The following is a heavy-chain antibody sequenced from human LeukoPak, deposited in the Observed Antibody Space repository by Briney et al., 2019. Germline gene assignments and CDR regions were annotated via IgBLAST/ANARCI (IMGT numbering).Heavy chain of an antibody. CDR1: GGSISSSSYY. CDR2: IYYSGST. CDR3: ARVWGVSYYDFWSGYYKRDNWFDP. V-gene: IGHV4-39*07. Sequence: PSETLSLTCTVSGGSISSSSYYWGWIRQPPGKGLEWIGSIYYSGSTYYNPSLKSRVTISVDTSKNQFSLKLSSVTAADTAVYYCARVWGVSYYDFWSGYYKRDNWFDPWGQGTLVTVSS. D-gene: IGHD3-3*01. J-gene: IGHJ5*02.